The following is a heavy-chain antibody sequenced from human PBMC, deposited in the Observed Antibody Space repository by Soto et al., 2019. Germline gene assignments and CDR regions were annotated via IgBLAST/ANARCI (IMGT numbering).Heavy chain of an antibody. V-gene: IGHV3-15*07. Sequence: EVQLVESGGGLVEPGGSLRLSCTASGFTFTNARMHWVRQAPGKGLEWVGRIKSKTDGGTTDYAAPVKGRFTISRDDSKNTLYLQMNSLKTEDTAMYYCTTRPQQLLRGDYWGQGTLVTVSS. CDR2: IKSKTDGGTT. D-gene: IGHD2-2*01. CDR3: TTRPQQLLRGDY. CDR1: GFTFTNAR. J-gene: IGHJ4*02.